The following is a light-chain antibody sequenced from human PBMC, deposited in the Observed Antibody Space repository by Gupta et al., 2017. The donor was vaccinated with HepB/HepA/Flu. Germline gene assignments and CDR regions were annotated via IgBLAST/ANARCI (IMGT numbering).Light chain of an antibody. Sequence: EIVLTQSPGTLSLSPGERATLSCRASQSVSSSYLAWYQQKPGQAPRLVIYGASSSATGIPDRFPGSGSGTELTLTISILVPEDFAVYYCHQYCSSPRTFGQGTKVEIK. CDR3: HQYCSSPRT. V-gene: IGKV3-20*01. CDR1: QSVSSSY. J-gene: IGKJ1*01. CDR2: GAS.